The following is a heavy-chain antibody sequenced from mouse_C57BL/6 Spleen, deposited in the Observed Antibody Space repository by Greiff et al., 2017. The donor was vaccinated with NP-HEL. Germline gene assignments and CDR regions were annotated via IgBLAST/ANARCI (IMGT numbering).Heavy chain of an antibody. J-gene: IGHJ1*03. CDR1: GFTFSDYG. Sequence: EVMLVESGGGLVKPGGSLKLSCAASGFTFSDYGMHWVRQAPEKGLEWVAYISSGSSTIYYADTVKGRFTISRDNAKNTLFLQMTSLRSEDTARYYGARGDTTVVGGYFDVWGTGTTVTVSS. V-gene: IGHV5-17*01. CDR3: ARGDTTVVGGYFDV. D-gene: IGHD1-1*01. CDR2: ISSGSSTI.